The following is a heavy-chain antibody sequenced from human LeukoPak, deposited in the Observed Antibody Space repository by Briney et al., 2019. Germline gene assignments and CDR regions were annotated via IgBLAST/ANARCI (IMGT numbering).Heavy chain of an antibody. J-gene: IGHJ4*02. V-gene: IGHV4-34*01. CDR2: INHSGST. CDR3: ARGWYDYVWGSSNYLFDY. Sequence: SETLSLTCAVYGGSFSGYYWSWIRQPPGKGLEWIGEINHSGSTNYNPSLKSRVTISVDMSKNQFSLKLSSVTAADTAVYYCARGWYDYVWGSSNYLFDYWGQGTLVTVSS. CDR1: GGSFSGYY. D-gene: IGHD3-16*01.